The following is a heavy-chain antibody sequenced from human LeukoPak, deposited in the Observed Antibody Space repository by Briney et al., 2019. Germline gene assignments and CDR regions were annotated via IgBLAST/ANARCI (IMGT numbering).Heavy chain of an antibody. D-gene: IGHD3-10*01. V-gene: IGHV3-64*01. CDR1: GFTFSSYA. CDR2: ISSNGGST. CDR3: AREGAASGSYFDY. J-gene: IGHJ4*02. Sequence: GGSLRLSCAASGFTFSSYAMHWVRQAPGKGLEYVSAISSNGGSTYYANSVKGGFTISRDNSKNTLYFQMGSLRAEDMAVYYCAREGAASGSYFDYWGQGTLVTVSS.